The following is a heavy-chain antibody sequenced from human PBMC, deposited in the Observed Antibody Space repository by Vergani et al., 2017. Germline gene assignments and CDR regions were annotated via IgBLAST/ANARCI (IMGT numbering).Heavy chain of an antibody. V-gene: IGHV5-51*03. CDR2: IYPGDSDT. D-gene: IGHD3-10*02. CDR1: GYSFTSYW. J-gene: IGHJ3*02. CDR3: ARLFISLFGDPDAFDI. Sequence: EVPLVQSGAAVKKPGESLKISCKGSGYSFTSYWIGWVRQMPGKGLEWMGIIYPGDSDTRYSPSFQGQVTISADKSISTAYLQWSSLKASDTAMYYCARLFISLFGDPDAFDIWGQGTMVTVSS.